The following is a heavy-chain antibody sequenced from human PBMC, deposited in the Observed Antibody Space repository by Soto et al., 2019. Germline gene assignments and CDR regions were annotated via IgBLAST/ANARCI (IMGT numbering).Heavy chain of an antibody. V-gene: IGHV1-69*01. CDR3: AWGSNDYFD. J-gene: IGHJ4*01. Sequence: QVLLEQSGAEVRKTGSSVKLSCKTSGDSFISSSINWVRQAPGQGLEWMGGIIPMVQKANYAHHFRGRVAITAARSTTTVYLVLNTSRSADAGTYSCAWGSNDYFD. D-gene: IGHD3-16*01. CDR1: GDSFISSS. CDR2: IIPMVQKA.